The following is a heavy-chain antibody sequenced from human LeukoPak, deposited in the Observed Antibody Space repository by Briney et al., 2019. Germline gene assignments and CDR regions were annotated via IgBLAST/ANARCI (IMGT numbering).Heavy chain of an antibody. CDR2: ISGSGATR. Sequence: GGSLRLSCAASGFTFTSYAMSWVRQAPGKGLEWVSAISGSGATRYYADSVEGRFTISRDNSKNTLYLQMNSLRAEDTAVYYCAKDYQMYYFDYWGQGTLVTVSS. V-gene: IGHV3-23*01. D-gene: IGHD3-16*02. CDR1: GFTFTSYA. CDR3: AKDYQMYYFDY. J-gene: IGHJ4*02.